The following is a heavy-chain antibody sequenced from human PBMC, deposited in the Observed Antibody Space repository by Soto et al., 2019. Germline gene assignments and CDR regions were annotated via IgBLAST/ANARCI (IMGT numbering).Heavy chain of an antibody. J-gene: IGHJ4*02. V-gene: IGHV4-39*02. CDR1: GDSMTISDFL. Sequence: PSETLSLTCTVSGDSMTISDFLWGWVRQSPGKGLEWIGGIYYSGSAYYNPSLRSRATLSVDTSRNQFFLNVTSVTAADTAVYYCARDSSPDCSSTSCSGAYWGQGTLVTVSS. CDR3: ARDSSPDCSSTSCSGAY. CDR2: IYYSGSA. D-gene: IGHD2-2*01.